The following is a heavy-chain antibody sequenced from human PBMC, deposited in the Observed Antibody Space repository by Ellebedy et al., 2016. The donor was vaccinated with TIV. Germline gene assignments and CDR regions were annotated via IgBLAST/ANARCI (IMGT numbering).Heavy chain of an antibody. Sequence: GESLKISCAASGFVFSSYWTHWVRQAPGKGMVWLSRMRGGGGDTAYADSVKGRFTISRDNAKNTLYLEMNSLRAEETAVYYCEREVRAFDIWGQGTMVTVSS. V-gene: IGHV3-74*01. CDR1: GFVFSSYW. J-gene: IGHJ3*02. CDR3: EREVRAFDI. CDR2: MRGGGGDT.